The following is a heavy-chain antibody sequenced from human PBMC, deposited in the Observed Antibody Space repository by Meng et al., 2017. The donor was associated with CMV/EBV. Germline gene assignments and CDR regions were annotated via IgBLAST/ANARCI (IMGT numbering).Heavy chain of an antibody. CDR2: IYYSGST. Sequence: SETLSLTCTVSGGSISSSSYYWGWIRQPPGKGLEWIGSIYYSGSTYYNPSLKSRVTISVDTSKNQFSLKLSSVTAADTAVYYCARGGDSSVNTKRDYYYSMDVWGQGTTVTVSS. V-gene: IGHV4-39*07. J-gene: IGHJ6*02. CDR3: ARGGDSSVNTKRDYYYSMDV. CDR1: GGSISSSSYY. D-gene: IGHD3-22*01.